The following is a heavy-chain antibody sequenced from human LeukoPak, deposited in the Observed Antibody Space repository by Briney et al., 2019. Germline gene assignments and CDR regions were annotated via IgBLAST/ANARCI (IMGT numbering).Heavy chain of an antibody. D-gene: IGHD6-13*01. Sequence: PSETLSLTCTVSGGSISSYYWSWIRQPPGKGLEGIGYIYYSGSTNYNASLKSRVAISVDTSKNQFSLKLSSVTAAATAVYYCARLQPAARTHWFDPWGQGTLVTVSS. J-gene: IGHJ5*02. CDR3: ARLQPAARTHWFDP. V-gene: IGHV4-59*01. CDR2: IYYSGST. CDR1: GGSISSYY.